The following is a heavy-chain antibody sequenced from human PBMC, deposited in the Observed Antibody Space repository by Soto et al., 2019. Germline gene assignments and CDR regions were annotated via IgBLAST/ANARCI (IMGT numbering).Heavy chain of an antibody. CDR1: CGSISGSY. CDR2: VYYTGST. J-gene: IGHJ4*02. CDR3: ARSVAVPGAHIDY. V-gene: IGHV4-59*01. D-gene: IGHD6-19*01. Sequence: PSETLSLTCSVPCGSISGSYWSWIRQSPGKGLEWLGYVYYTGSTNYSPSLRSRVSISVDTSKNEFSLRLSSVTAADTAVYFCARSVAVPGAHIDYWGQGTQVTVSS.